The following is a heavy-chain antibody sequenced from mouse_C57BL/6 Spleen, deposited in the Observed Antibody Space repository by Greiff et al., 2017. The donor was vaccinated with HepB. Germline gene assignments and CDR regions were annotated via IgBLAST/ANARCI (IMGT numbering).Heavy chain of an antibody. J-gene: IGHJ1*03. CDR1: GYAFSSSW. V-gene: IGHV1-82*01. D-gene: IGHD3-3*01. CDR3: ARGQNDRYFDV. CDR2: IYPGDGDT. Sequence: VQLQQSGPELVKPGASVKISCKAFGYAFSSSWMNWVKQRPGKGLEWIGRIYPGDGDTNYNGKFKGKATLTADKSSSTAYMQLSSLTSEDSAVYFCARGQNDRYFDVWGTGTTVTVSS.